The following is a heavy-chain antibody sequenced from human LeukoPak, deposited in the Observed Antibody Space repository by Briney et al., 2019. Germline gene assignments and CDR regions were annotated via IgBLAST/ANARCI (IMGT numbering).Heavy chain of an antibody. Sequence: ASVKVSCKASGYTFTDYYMHWVRQAPGQGLEWMGWINPNSGGTNYAQKFQGRVTIAADKSTSTAYMELSSLRSEDTAVYYCARGPFTMVRGVPLDYWGQGTLVTVSS. CDR1: GYTFTDYY. CDR3: ARGPFTMVRGVPLDY. V-gene: IGHV1-2*02. CDR2: INPNSGGT. D-gene: IGHD3-10*01. J-gene: IGHJ4*02.